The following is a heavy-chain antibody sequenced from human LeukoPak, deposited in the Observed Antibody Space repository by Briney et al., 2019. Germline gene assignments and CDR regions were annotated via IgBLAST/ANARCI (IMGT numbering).Heavy chain of an antibody. CDR2: IYTSGST. Sequence: PSETLSLTCTVSGYSISSNFYWGWIRQPAGKGLEWIGRIYTSGSTNYNPSLKSRVTISVDTSKNQFSLKLSSVTAADTAVYYCARERVWRYCGGDSCGWFDPWGQGTLVTVSS. V-gene: IGHV4-61*02. CDR1: GYSISSNFY. D-gene: IGHD2-21*02. CDR3: ARERVWRYCGGDSCGWFDP. J-gene: IGHJ5*02.